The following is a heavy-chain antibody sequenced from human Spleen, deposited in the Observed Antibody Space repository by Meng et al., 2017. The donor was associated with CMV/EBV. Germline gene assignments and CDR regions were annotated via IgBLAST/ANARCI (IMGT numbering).Heavy chain of an antibody. CDR2: IYYLGNT. CDR3: ARGGRTSSSWYGYYFYY. J-gene: IGHJ4*02. D-gene: IGHD6-13*01. Sequence: SETLSLTCSVFGDSISSGDYCWTWIRQHPGKGLEWIGSIYYLGNTYYNPSLKSRVTISVDTSKNQFSLKLSSVTAADTAVYYCARGGRTSSSWYGYYFYYWGQGTLVTVSS. CDR1: GDSISSGDYC. V-gene: IGHV4-31*03.